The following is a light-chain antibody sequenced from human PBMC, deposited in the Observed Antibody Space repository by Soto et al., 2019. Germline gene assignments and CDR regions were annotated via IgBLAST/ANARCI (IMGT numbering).Light chain of an antibody. CDR1: SSNIGAGYD. CDR2: GNS. J-gene: IGLJ1*01. CDR3: QAYHGRLSVV. Sequence: QPVLTQPPSVSGAPGQRVTISCTGSSSNIGAGYDVHWYQQLPGTAPKLLIYGNSNRPSGVPDRFSGSKSGTSDSLAITGLQAVDDADYYCQAYHGRLSVVFGTGTKLTVL. V-gene: IGLV1-40*01.